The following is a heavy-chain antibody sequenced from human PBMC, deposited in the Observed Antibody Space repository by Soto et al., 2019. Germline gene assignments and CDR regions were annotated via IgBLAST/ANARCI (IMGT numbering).Heavy chain of an antibody. Sequence: GGSLRLSCAASGFTFSSYWMHWVRQAPGKGLVWVSRINSDGSSTSYADSVKGRFTISRDNAKNTLYLQMNSLRAEDTAVYYCARVPAAIGYFDYWGQGTLVTVSS. D-gene: IGHD2-2*02. CDR1: GFTFSSYW. V-gene: IGHV3-74*01. CDR2: INSDGSST. J-gene: IGHJ4*02. CDR3: ARVPAAIGYFDY.